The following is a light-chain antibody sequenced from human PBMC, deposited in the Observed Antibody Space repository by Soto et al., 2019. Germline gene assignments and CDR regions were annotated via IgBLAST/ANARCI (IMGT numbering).Light chain of an antibody. Sequence: DICMSRSASTLSENEEDRVTITCRASQTISSWLAWYQQKPGKAPKLLIYKASTLKSGVPSRFSGSGSGTEFTLTISSLQPDDFATYDCQQYNSYSGAFGQVT. CDR3: QQYNSYSGA. V-gene: IGKV1-5*03. CDR1: QTISSW. CDR2: KAS. J-gene: IGKJ1*01.